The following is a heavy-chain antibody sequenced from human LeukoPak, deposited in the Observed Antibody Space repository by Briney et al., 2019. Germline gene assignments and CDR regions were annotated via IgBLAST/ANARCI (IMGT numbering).Heavy chain of an antibody. CDR1: GFTFRSYG. J-gene: IGHJ5*02. Sequence: GGSLRLSCAASGFTFRSYGMHWVRQAPGKGLEWVAVISYDGNNEFYADSVKGRFTISRDNSKNTLYLQMNSLRAEDSAVYYCAKCGGSSWYWFDPWGQGTLVTVSS. CDR3: AKCGGSSWYWFDP. D-gene: IGHD6-13*01. CDR2: ISYDGNNE. V-gene: IGHV3-30*18.